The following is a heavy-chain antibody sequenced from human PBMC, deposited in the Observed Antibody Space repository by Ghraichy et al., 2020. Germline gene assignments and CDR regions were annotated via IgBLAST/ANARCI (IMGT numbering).Heavy chain of an antibody. CDR1: GFTFSSYW. D-gene: IGHD1-26*01. CDR2: INSDGSST. V-gene: IGHV3-74*01. J-gene: IGHJ4*02. CDR3: SSLSVGALDY. Sequence: LSLTCAASGFTFSSYWMHWVRQAPGKGLVWVSRINSDGSSTSYADSVKGRFTISRDNTKNTLYLQMNSLRAEDTAVYYCSSLSVGALDYWGQGTLVTVSS.